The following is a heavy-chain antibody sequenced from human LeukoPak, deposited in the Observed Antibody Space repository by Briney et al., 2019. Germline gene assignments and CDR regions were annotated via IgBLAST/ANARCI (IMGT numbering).Heavy chain of an antibody. D-gene: IGHD5-24*01. CDR3: ARDRNRDGYNFLDGHFDL. V-gene: IGHV3-23*01. J-gene: IGHJ2*01. Sequence: GGSLRLSCAASGFAFSSYAMSWVRQAPGKGLEWVSAISGSGGSPNYADSVKGRFTISRDNYKHTLYLQMNSLRAEDTAVYHCARDRNRDGYNFLDGHFDLWGRGTLVTVSS. CDR2: ISGSGGSP. CDR1: GFAFSSYA.